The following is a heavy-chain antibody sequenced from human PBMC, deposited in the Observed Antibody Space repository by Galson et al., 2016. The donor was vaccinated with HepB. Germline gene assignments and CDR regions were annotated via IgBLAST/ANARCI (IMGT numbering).Heavy chain of an antibody. V-gene: IGHV5-10-1*01. D-gene: IGHD6-19*01. CDR3: ARLAPAGAQQWLEDHGLDL. J-gene: IGHJ6*02. CDR1: GYTFTHQW. Sequence: QSGAEVKKPGESLMISCKGSGYTFTHQWISWVRQTPGKGLEWMGTIDPSDSYTHYSPSFQGHVTISSDRSIRTAFLQRSGLEASDTATYYCARLAPAGAQQWLEDHGLDLWGQGTTVIVSS. CDR2: IDPSDSYT.